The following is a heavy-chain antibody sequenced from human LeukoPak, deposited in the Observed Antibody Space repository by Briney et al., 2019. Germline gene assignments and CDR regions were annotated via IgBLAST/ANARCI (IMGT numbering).Heavy chain of an antibody. CDR2: IWYDGSNK. CDR3: ARDFYDSSGYCYFLGHYFDY. D-gene: IGHD3-22*01. J-gene: IGHJ4*02. V-gene: IGHV3-33*01. CDR1: GFTFSSYG. Sequence: GRSLRLSCAASGFTFSSYGMHWVRQAPGKGLEWVAVIWYDGSNKYYADSVKGRFTISRDNAKSSLYLQMNSLRAEDTAVYYCARDFYDSSGYCYFLGHYFDYWGQGTLVTVSS.